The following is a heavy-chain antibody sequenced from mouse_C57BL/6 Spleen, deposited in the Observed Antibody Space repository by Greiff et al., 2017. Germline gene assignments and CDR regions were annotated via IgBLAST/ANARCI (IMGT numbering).Heavy chain of an antibody. J-gene: IGHJ4*01. V-gene: IGHV1-72*01. CDR1: GYTFTSYW. CDR2: IYPNSGGT. D-gene: IGHD1-1*01. CDR3: AGGDYYGSSNYYAMDY. Sequence: VQLQQPGAELVKPGASVKLSCKASGYTFTSYWMHWVKQRPGRGLEWIGWIYPNSGGTKYNEKFKNKATLTVDKPSSTAYMQLSSLTSEDSAVXYCAGGDYYGSSNYYAMDYWGQGTSVTVSS.